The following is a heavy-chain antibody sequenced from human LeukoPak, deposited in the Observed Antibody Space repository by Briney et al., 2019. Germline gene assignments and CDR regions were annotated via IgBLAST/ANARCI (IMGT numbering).Heavy chain of an antibody. Sequence: PSETLSLTCTVSGGSISSSSYYWGWIRQPPGKGLEWIGSIYYSGSTYHNPSLKSRVTISVDTSKNQFSLKLSSVTAADTAVYYCARDGIAAAMRFRAWWFDPWGQGTLVTVSS. CDR3: ARDGIAAAMRFRAWWFDP. V-gene: IGHV4-39*07. CDR2: IYYSGST. CDR1: GGSISSSSYY. J-gene: IGHJ5*02. D-gene: IGHD6-13*01.